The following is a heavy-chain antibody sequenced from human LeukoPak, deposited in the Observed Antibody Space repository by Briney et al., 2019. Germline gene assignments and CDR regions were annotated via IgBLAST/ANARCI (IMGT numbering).Heavy chain of an antibody. J-gene: IGHJ4*02. CDR2: IDTDGTST. Sequence: PGGSLRLSCAASGFTFRNYWMHWVRQAPGKGLVWVSRIDTDGTSTTSADSVRGRFTISRDNAKNTLYLQMNRLRAEDTAVYFCTRDSLQRDFDYWGQGALVTVSS. V-gene: IGHV3-74*01. CDR3: TRDSLQRDFDY. CDR1: GFTFRNYW. D-gene: IGHD4-11*01.